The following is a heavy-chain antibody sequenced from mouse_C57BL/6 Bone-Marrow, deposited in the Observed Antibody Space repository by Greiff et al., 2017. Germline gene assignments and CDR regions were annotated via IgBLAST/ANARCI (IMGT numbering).Heavy chain of an antibody. CDR1: GFTFSSYA. J-gene: IGHJ1*03. V-gene: IGHV5-4*01. Sequence: EVQGVESGGGLVKPGGSLKLSCAASGFTFSSYAMSWVRQTPEKRLEWVATISDGGSYTYYPDNVKGRFTISRATAKNNLYLQMSHLKSEDTAMYYWAREDGNYSYWYFDVWGTGTTVTVSS. CDR3: AREDGNYSYWYFDV. D-gene: IGHD2-1*01. CDR2: ISDGGSYT.